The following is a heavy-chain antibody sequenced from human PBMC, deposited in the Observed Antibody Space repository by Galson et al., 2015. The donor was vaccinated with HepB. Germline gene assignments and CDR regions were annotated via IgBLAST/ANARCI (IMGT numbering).Heavy chain of an antibody. Sequence: SCKASGYTFASYFIHWVRQAPGQGLEWMGRLNPNSGDTDYAQKFQGRVTMTRDTSTSTASLEVGRLRSDDTVVYYCARDPGSGDFDFWGQGTLVTVSS. CDR1: GYTFASYF. D-gene: IGHD3-10*01. CDR2: LNPNSGDT. CDR3: ARDPGSGDFDF. V-gene: IGHV1-2*05. J-gene: IGHJ4*02.